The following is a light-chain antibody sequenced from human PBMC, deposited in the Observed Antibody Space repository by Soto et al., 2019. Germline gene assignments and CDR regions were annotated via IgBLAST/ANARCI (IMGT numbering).Light chain of an antibody. Sequence: EIVLTQSPATLSLSPGERATLSCRASQSVSTYLAWYHQKPGQAPRLLISDASNRATGIPARFSGTGSGTDFTLTISSLEPEDFAVYYCQQRSNWPPTFGQGTRLEIK. J-gene: IGKJ5*01. CDR2: DAS. CDR3: QQRSNWPPT. CDR1: QSVSTY. V-gene: IGKV3-11*01.